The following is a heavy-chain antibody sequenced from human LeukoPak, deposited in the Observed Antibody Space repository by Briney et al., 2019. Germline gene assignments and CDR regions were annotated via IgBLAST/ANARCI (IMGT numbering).Heavy chain of an antibody. Sequence: PGGSLRLSCAASGFTVSSNYMSWVRQAPGKGLEWVSVIYSGGSTYYADSVKGRFTIPRDNSKNTLYLQMNSLRAEDTAVYYCARDLEYCSSTSCKEGYYYGMDVWGQGTTVTVSS. CDR1: GFTVSSNY. CDR2: IYSGGST. J-gene: IGHJ6*02. CDR3: ARDLEYCSSTSCKEGYYYGMDV. D-gene: IGHD2-2*01. V-gene: IGHV3-53*01.